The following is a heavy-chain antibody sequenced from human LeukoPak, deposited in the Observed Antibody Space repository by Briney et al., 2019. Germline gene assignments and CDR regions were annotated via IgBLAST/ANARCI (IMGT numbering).Heavy chain of an antibody. CDR2: IIPIFGTA. V-gene: IGHV1-69*13. CDR1: GGTFSSYA. J-gene: IGHJ4*02. CDR3: AGFSGYSYGYREDYFDY. Sequence: ASVKVSCKASGGTFSSYAISWVRQAPGQGLEWMGGIIPIFGTANYAQKFQGRVTITADESTSTANMELSSLRSEDTAVYYCAGFSGYSYGYREDYFDYWGQGTLVTVSS. D-gene: IGHD5-18*01.